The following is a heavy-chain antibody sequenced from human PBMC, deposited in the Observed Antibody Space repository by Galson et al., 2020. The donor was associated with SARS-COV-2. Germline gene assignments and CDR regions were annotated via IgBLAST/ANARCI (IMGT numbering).Heavy chain of an antibody. V-gene: IGHV2-70*11. CDR2: IDWDDDK. CDR1: GFSLSTSGMC. J-gene: IGHJ6*02. CDR3: TRMAAGLAAAMDV. D-gene: IGHD6-13*01. Sequence: VSGPTLVKPTQTLTLTCTFSGFSLSTSGMCVTWIRQPPGKALEWLARIDWDDDKYYSTSLRTRLTISKDTSKNQVVLTMTNMDHVDTATYYCTRMAAGLAAAMDVWGQGTTVTVSS.